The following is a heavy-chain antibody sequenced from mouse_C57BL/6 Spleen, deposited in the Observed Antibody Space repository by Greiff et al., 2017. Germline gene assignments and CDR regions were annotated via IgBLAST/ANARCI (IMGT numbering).Heavy chain of an antibody. CDR2: IYPGDGDT. CDR3: ARLDYSNLFAY. CDR1: GYAFSSSW. Sequence: VKLQQSGPELVKPGASVKISCKASGYAFSSSWMNWVKQRPGKGLEWIGRIYPGDGDTNYNGKFKGKATLTADKSSSTAYMQLSSLTSEDSAVYFCARLDYSNLFAYWGQGTLVTVSA. J-gene: IGHJ3*01. V-gene: IGHV1-82*01. D-gene: IGHD2-5*01.